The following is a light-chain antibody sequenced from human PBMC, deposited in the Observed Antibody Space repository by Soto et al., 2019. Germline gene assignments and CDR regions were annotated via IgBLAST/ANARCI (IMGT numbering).Light chain of an antibody. J-gene: IGKJ1*01. CDR3: QQYGSSSWT. CDR2: GTS. V-gene: IGKV3-20*01. Sequence: EIVLTQSPGTLSLSPGERATLSCRASQSVSSSYLAWYQQKPGQAPRLLIYGTSSRATAIPDRFSGSGSGTDFTLTISRLEPEDFAMYYCQQYGSSSWTFGQGTKVDIK. CDR1: QSVSSSY.